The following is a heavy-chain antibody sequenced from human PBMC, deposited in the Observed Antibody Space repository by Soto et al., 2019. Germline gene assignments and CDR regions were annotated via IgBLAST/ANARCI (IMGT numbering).Heavy chain of an antibody. CDR2: ISGSGSGT. CDR3: ARESDH. CDR1: GFTFSSYA. J-gene: IGHJ4*02. V-gene: IGHV3-23*01. Sequence: GGSLRLSCAASGFTFSSYAMSWVRQAPGKGLEWVSTISGSGSGTYYADSMKGRFTSSRDNSKNTLYLQMYSLRVEDTAVYYCARESDHWGQGTLVTVSS.